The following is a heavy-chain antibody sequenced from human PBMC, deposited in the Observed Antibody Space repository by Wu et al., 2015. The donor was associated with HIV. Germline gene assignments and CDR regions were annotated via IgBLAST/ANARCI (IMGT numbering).Heavy chain of an antibody. CDR1: GYTFTDYY. V-gene: IGHV1-2*02. J-gene: IGHJ3*02. Sequence: QVQLVQSGAEVKKPGASVKVSCQASGYTFTDYYMHWVRQAPGQGLEWMGWINPNNGNTNYAQKFRGRVTMARETSVSTAYMELRSLRFDDTSVYYCARVGFADHYDSSGYYGAFDIWGQGTMVTVSS. D-gene: IGHD3-22*01. CDR2: INPNNGNT. CDR3: ARVGFADHYDSSGYYGAFDI.